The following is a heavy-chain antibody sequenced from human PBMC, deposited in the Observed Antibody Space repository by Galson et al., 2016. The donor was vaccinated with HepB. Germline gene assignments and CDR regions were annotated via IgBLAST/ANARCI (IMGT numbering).Heavy chain of an antibody. CDR1: DFAFNTFW. CDR2: INLDGSQQ. V-gene: IGHV3-7*05. CDR3: AGWTTSTNY. D-gene: IGHD2-2*01. Sequence: SLRLSCAGSDFAFNTFWMNWVRQAPGKGLDWVANINLDGSQQRYVDSVHGRFTISRDNSKNSLYLQMNSLRAEDAAVYYCAGWTTSTNYWGQGTLVAVSS. J-gene: IGHJ4*02.